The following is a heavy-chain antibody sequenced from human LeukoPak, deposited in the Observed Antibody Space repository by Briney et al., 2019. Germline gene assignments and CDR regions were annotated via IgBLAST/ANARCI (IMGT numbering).Heavy chain of an antibody. Sequence: GASVKVSCKASGYTFTSYYMHWVRQAPGQGLEWMGIINPSGGSTSYAQKFRGRVTMTRDTSTSTVYMELSSLRSEDTAVYYCASALSRCGDDCWFDPWGQGTLVTVSS. CDR2: INPSGGST. CDR3: ASALSRCGDDCWFDP. V-gene: IGHV1-46*01. D-gene: IGHD2-21*02. J-gene: IGHJ5*02. CDR1: GYTFTSYY.